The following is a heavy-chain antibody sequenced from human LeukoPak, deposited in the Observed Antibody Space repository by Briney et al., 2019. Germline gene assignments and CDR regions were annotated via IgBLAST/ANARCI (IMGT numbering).Heavy chain of an antibody. V-gene: IGHV3-21*01. Sequence: PGGSLRLSCAASGYTFSSYSMNWVRQAPGKGLEWVSSIISSSSYIYYADSVKGRFTISRDNAKNTLYLQMNSLRTEDTAVYYCARDGRQDSSGYYYIYWGQGTLVTVSS. CDR2: IISSSSYI. CDR3: ARDGRQDSSGYYYIY. D-gene: IGHD3-22*01. J-gene: IGHJ4*02. CDR1: GYTFSSYS.